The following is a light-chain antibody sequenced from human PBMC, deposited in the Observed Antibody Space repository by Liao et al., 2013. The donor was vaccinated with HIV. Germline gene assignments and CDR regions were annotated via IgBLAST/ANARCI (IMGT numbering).Light chain of an antibody. Sequence: SNVLTQPPSVSVAPGQTARITCGGDNIGDKSVHWYQQRPGQAPVLLIYYDNDRPSGTPERFSGSTSGNTATLTISRVEAGDEADYYCQVWDSSTANLYVFGPGTKLTVL. CDR3: QVWDSSTANLYV. J-gene: IGLJ1*01. V-gene: IGLV3-21*04. CDR1: NIGDKS. CDR2: YDN.